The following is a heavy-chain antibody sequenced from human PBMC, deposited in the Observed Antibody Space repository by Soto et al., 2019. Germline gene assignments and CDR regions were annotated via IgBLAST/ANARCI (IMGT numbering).Heavy chain of an antibody. CDR3: AFNYYDSSGYYWYFDL. CDR2: ISGSGGST. V-gene: IGHV3-23*01. J-gene: IGHJ2*01. D-gene: IGHD3-22*01. Sequence: EVQLLESGGGLVQPGGSLRLSCAASGFTFSSYAMSWVRQAPGKGLEWVSAISGSGGSTYYADSVKGRFTISRDNSKNTLNLQMNSLRAEDTAVYYCAFNYYDSSGYYWYFDLWGRGTLVTVSS. CDR1: GFTFSSYA.